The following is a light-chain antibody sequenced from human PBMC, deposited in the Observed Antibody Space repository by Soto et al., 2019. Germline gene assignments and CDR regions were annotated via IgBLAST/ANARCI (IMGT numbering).Light chain of an antibody. CDR2: DVN. J-gene: IGLJ2*01. Sequence: QYVLTQPASVSGSPGQSSTISCTGTSSDVGGYNYVSWYQQDPGKAPKLMIYDVNNRPSGVSNRFSGSKSGNTASLTISGLQAEDEAYYYCSSYTSSSTLAVFGGGTKLTVL. V-gene: IGLV2-14*01. CDR3: SSYTSSSTLAV. CDR1: SSDVGGYNY.